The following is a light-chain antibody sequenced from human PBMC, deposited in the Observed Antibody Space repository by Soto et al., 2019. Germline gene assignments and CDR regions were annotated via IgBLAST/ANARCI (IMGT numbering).Light chain of an antibody. CDR2: AAS. V-gene: IGKV1-17*01. CDR3: LQHNSYPRT. J-gene: IGKJ1*01. CDR1: QGISND. Sequence: DMQMTKSPSSLTASVGDRVTITCRASQGISNDLGVYQQKPGKAHKRLIYAASSLQSGIPSRFSGSGTGTECTLTISRLQPEDLAPSYCLQHNSYPRTFGQATKVEIK.